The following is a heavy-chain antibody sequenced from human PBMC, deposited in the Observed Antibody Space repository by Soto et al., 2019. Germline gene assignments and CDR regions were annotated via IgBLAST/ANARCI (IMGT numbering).Heavy chain of an antibody. D-gene: IGHD3-10*01. J-gene: IGHJ4*02. Sequence: PGGSLRLSCAASVFSFSTYAITWVRQAPGKGLEWVSTVSEYGDVTYYADSVRGRFTISRDNSKNTLYLQLNNLRVEDTAVYYCVPGSSGTRGEDSWGLGVVVTSPQ. CDR2: VSEYGDVT. V-gene: IGHV3-23*01. CDR3: VPGSSGTRGEDS. CDR1: VFSFSTYA.